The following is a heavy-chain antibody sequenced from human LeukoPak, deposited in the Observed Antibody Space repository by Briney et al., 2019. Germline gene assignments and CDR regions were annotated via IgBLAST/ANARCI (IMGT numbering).Heavy chain of an antibody. D-gene: IGHD4-17*01. CDR2: ISAYNGNT. V-gene: IGHV1-18*04. CDR1: GYTFTSYG. Sequence: GASVKDSCKASGYTFTSYGISWVRPAPGQGLEWMGWISAYNGNTNYAQKLQGRVTMTTDTSTSTAYMELRSLRSDDTAMYYCARDPTDAFDIWGQGTTVTVSS. CDR3: ARDPTDAFDI. J-gene: IGHJ3*02.